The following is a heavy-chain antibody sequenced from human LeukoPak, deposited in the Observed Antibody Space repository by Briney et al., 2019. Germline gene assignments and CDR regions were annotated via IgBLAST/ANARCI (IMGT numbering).Heavy chain of an antibody. V-gene: IGHV3-53*01. J-gene: IGHJ5*02. CDR1: GFTFSSYS. CDR3: ARFPDP. Sequence: GGSLRLSCAASGFTFSSYSMNWVRQAPGKGLEWVSVIYSGGSTYYADSVKGRFTISRDNSKNTLYLQMNSLRAEDTAVYYCARFPDPWGQGTLVTVSS. CDR2: IYSGGST.